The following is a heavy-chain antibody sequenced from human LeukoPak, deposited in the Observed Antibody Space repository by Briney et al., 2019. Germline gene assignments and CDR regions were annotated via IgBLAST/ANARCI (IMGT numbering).Heavy chain of an antibody. CDR2: ISYDGSNK. CDR3: AKGTGYSSGWYFDY. J-gene: IGHJ4*02. V-gene: IGHV3-30*18. D-gene: IGHD6-19*01. Sequence: PGRSLRLSCAASGFTFSSYGMHWVRQAPGKGLEWVAVISYDGSNKYYADSVKGRFTISRDNSKNTLYLQMNSLRAEDTAVYYCAKGTGYSSGWYFDYWGQGTLVTVSS. CDR1: GFTFSSYG.